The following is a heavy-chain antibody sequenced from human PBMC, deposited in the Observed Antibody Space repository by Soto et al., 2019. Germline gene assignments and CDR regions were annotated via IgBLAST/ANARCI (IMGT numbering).Heavy chain of an antibody. Sequence: ETLSLTCTVSGGSISSYYWSWIRQPAGKGLEWVGRIYTSGSTNYNPSLKSRVTMSVDTSKNQFSLKLSSVTAADTAVYYCARVREQLALDNWGQRNLVTASS. CDR3: ARVREQLALDN. CDR1: GGSISSYY. CDR2: IYTSGST. J-gene: IGHJ4*02. D-gene: IGHD6-6*01. V-gene: IGHV4-4*07.